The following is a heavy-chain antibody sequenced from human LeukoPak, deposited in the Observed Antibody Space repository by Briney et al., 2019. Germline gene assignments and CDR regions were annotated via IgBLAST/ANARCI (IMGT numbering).Heavy chain of an antibody. Sequence: GGFLRLSCTVSGFTVSSNSMTWVRQAPGKGLEWVSVIYRGGNTYYADSVKGRFSISRDNSKNTVYLQMNSPRVEDTAVYYCTTFSYAGNAGGSAGSWGQGTLVTVSS. V-gene: IGHV3-53*01. J-gene: IGHJ5*02. CDR3: TTFSYAGNAGGSAGS. CDR2: IYRGGNT. D-gene: IGHD4-23*01. CDR1: GFTVSSNS.